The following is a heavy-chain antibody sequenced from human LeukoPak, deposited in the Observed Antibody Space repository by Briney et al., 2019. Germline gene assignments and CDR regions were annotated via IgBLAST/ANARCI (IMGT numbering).Heavy chain of an antibody. CDR1: GGSISSSSYY. CDR2: IYYSGST. Sequence: SETLSLTCTVSGGSISSSSYYWGWIRQPPGKGLEWIGSIYYSGSTYYNPSLKSRVTMSVDTSKNQFSLKLSSVTAADTAVYYCARDGYFDDFDYWGQGTLVTVSS. J-gene: IGHJ4*02. D-gene: IGHD3-9*01. V-gene: IGHV4-39*07. CDR3: ARDGYFDDFDY.